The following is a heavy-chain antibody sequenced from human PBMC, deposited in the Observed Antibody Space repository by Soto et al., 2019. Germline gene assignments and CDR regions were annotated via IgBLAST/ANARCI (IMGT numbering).Heavy chain of an antibody. V-gene: IGHV4-39*01. CDR1: GGSVTSSGYF. CDR2: VRYSGTS. CDR3: VRQDDSGTFINAFDI. J-gene: IGHJ3*02. Sequence: QLQLQESGPGLVKPSETLSLTCTVSGGSVTSSGYFWGWIRQSPDKGLEWMGTVRYSGTSYYHPSLKSRVTISLDTSKNQFSLKLSSVTAADTAIYYCVRQDDSGTFINAFDIWGKGTMVTVS. D-gene: IGHD3-22*01.